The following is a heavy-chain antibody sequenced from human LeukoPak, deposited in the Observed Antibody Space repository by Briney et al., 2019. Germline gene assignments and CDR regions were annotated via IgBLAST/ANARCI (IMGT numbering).Heavy chain of an antibody. D-gene: IGHD3-10*01. CDR2: ISSSSSTI. CDR1: GFTFSNFH. CDR3: AKDITMVRGVVGYFDY. Sequence: GGSLRLSCAASGFTFSNFHMNWVRQAPGKGLECVSYISSSSSTIYYADSVKGRFTISRDNSKNTLYLQMNSLRAEDTAVYYCAKDITMVRGVVGYFDYWGQGTLATVSS. V-gene: IGHV3-48*01. J-gene: IGHJ4*02.